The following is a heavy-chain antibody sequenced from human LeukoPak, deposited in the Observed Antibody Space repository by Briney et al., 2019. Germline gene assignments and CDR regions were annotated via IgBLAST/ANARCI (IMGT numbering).Heavy chain of an antibody. D-gene: IGHD5-24*01. J-gene: IGHJ4*02. Sequence: GGSLRLSFAASGFTFDDYAMHWVRQAPGKGLEWVSLISGDGGSTYYADSVKCRFTISRDNSKNSLYLQMNSLRTEDTALYYCAKPEMATNGELDYWGQGTLVTVSS. CDR2: ISGDGGST. CDR1: GFTFDDYA. V-gene: IGHV3-43*02. CDR3: AKPEMATNGELDY.